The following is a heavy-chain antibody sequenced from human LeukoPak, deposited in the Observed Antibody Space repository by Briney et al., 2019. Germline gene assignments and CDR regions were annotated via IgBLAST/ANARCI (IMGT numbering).Heavy chain of an antibody. Sequence: PSETLSLTCAVSGESFSGYYWSWIRQPPGKGLEWIGEINHSGSSNYNPSSESGVTTSVDTYRNKFSLQQRSMTTADTAVYYCARGTYYFYSSGYYPFDYWGQGTLVTVSS. CDR3: ARGTYYFYSSGYYPFDY. CDR1: GESFSGYY. V-gene: IGHV4-34*01. CDR2: INHSGSS. D-gene: IGHD3-22*01. J-gene: IGHJ4*02.